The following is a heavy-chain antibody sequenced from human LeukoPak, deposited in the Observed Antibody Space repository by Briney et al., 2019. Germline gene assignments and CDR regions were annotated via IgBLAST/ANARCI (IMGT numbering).Heavy chain of an antibody. CDR1: GFTFSSYS. V-gene: IGHV3-23*01. J-gene: IGHJ4*02. CDR3: AKQLGYCSDGSCYFPY. D-gene: IGHD2-15*01. Sequence: GGSLRLSCAASGFTFSSYSMNWVRQAPGKGLEWVSAISNNGGYTYYADSVQGRFTISRDNSKSTLCLQMNSLRAEDTAVYYCAKQLGYCSDGSCYFPYWGQGTLVTVSS. CDR2: ISNNGGYT.